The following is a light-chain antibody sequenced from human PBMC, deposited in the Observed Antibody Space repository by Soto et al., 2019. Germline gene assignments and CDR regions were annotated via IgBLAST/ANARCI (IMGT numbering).Light chain of an antibody. J-gene: IGLJ1*01. V-gene: IGLV2-14*03. CDR3: GSYTSSSTPYV. CDR1: SSDVGGYNY. CDR2: GVS. Sequence: QSVLTQPASVSGPPGQTITISCTGTSSDVGGYNYVSWFQHHPGKAPKLMIYGVSNRPSGVSNRFSGSKSGNTASLTISGLQAEDEADYFCGSYTSSSTPYVFGTGTKVTVL.